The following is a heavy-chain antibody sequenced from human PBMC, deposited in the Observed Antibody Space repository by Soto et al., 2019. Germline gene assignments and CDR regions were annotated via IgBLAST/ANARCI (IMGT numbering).Heavy chain of an antibody. V-gene: IGHV5-51*01. D-gene: IGHD3-22*01. J-gene: IGHJ3*02. CDR2: ICPAESDT. CDR1: GYTFTTYW. Sequence: PGESLKISCRVSGYTFTTYWIGWVRQMPGKGLEWMGIICPAESDTRYSPSFQGQVTVSADKSISTAYLQWSSLKASDTAMYYCARRAAQYYYDSSGYRSAFDIWGQGTMVTVSS. CDR3: ARRAAQYYYDSSGYRSAFDI.